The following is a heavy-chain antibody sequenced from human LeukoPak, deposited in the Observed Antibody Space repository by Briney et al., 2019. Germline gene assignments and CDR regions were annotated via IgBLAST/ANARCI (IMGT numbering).Heavy chain of an antibody. Sequence: GRSLRLSCAASGFTFSSYGMHWVRQAPGKGLEWVAVISYDGSNKYYADSVKGRFTISRDNSKNTLYLQMNSLRAEDTAVYYCAKEATMVRGVDYWGQGTLVTVSS. J-gene: IGHJ4*02. CDR2: ISYDGSNK. CDR3: AKEATMVRGVDY. D-gene: IGHD3-10*01. CDR1: GFTFSSYG. V-gene: IGHV3-30*18.